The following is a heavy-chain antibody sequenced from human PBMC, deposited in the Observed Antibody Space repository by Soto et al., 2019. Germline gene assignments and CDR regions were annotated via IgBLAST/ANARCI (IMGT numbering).Heavy chain of an antibody. CDR1: GGTFSRYS. CDR2: IIPIFGTA. D-gene: IGHD3-10*01. V-gene: IGHV1-69*06. J-gene: IGHJ4*02. Sequence: QVQLVQSGAEVKKPGSSVKVSCRASGGTFSRYSIAWVRQAPGQGLDYMGGIIPIFGTANYAQRFQGRVTITADKSTNTAYMELTSLRSEDTAVFYCALTPFYDSGSRFDYWGQGTLVTFSA. CDR3: ALTPFYDSGSRFDY.